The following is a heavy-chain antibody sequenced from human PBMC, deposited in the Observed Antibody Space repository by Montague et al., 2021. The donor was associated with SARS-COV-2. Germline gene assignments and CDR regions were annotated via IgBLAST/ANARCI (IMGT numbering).Heavy chain of an antibody. J-gene: IGHJ6*02. CDR2: INSDGSST. CDR3: ARGKSPGIQLWFTYYYGMDV. Sequence: SLRLSCAASGFTFSSYWMHWVRQAPGKGLVRVSRINSDGSSTSYADSVKGRFTISRDNAKNTLYLQMNSLRAEDTAVYYCARGKSPGIQLWFTYYYGMDVWGQGTTVTVSS. V-gene: IGHV3-74*01. D-gene: IGHD5-18*01. CDR1: GFTFSSYW.